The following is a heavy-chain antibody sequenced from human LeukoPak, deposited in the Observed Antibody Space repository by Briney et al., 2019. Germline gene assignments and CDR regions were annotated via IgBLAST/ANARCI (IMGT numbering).Heavy chain of an antibody. CDR1: GGSISTYY. V-gene: IGHV4-59*01. CDR3: ARATSWSYYYMDV. Sequence: SETLSLTRTVSGGSISTYYWSWIRQSPGKGLEWIGYIYYTGSTSYNPSLKSRVAISVDTSKNQFSLKLSSVTAADTAVYYCARATSWSYYYMDVWAKGTTVTVSS. J-gene: IGHJ6*03. CDR2: IYYTGST.